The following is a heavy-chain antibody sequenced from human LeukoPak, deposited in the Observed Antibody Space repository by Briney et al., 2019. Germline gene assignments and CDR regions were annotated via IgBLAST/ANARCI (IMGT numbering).Heavy chain of an antibody. D-gene: IGHD3-10*01. CDR1: GFTFSSYE. V-gene: IGHV3-48*03. Sequence: GGSLRLSCAASGFTFSSYEMNWVRQAPGKGLEWVSYISSSGSTIYYADSVKGRFTISRDNAKNSLYLQVNSLRAEDTAVYYCARWSYYGSGNIDYWGQGTLVTVSS. CDR3: ARWSYYGSGNIDY. CDR2: ISSSGSTI. J-gene: IGHJ4*02.